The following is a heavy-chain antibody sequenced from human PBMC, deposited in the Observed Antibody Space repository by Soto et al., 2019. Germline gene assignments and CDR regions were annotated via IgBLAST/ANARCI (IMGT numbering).Heavy chain of an antibody. J-gene: IGHJ4*02. V-gene: IGHV1-69*06. CDR1: GGTFSGHA. Sequence: QVQLVQSGAEVKKPGSSVKVSCEASGGTFSGHAISWVRQAPGQGPEWMGGLIPLFGTTQHARNLQDRLAITADTRTSTAYMELTSLRFEDTAIYYWARGPNWGYRFDSWGQGTLVTVSS. D-gene: IGHD7-27*01. CDR2: LIPLFGTT. CDR3: ARGPNWGYRFDS.